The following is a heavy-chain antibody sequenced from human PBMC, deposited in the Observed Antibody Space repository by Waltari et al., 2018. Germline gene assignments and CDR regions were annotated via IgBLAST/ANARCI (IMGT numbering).Heavy chain of an antibody. D-gene: IGHD1-26*01. V-gene: IGHV4-59*11. CDR3: AREPIVGATGYFDY. CDR2: IYYSGST. Sequence: QVQLQESGPGLVKPSETLSLTCTVSGGSIRSHYWSWIRQPPGKGLEWIGYIYYSGSTNSNPSLKSRVTISVDTSKNQFSLKLSSVTAADTAVYYCAREPIVGATGYFDYWGQGTLFSVSS. J-gene: IGHJ4*02. CDR1: GGSIRSHY.